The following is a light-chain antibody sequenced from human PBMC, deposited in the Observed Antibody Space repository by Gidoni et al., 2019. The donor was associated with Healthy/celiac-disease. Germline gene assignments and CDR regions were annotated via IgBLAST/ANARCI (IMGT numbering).Light chain of an antibody. CDR3: QKCNSAPFT. CDR1: QCISNY. J-gene: IGKJ3*01. Sequence: DIQMTQSPSSLSASVGDRVTITCRASQCISNYLAWYQQKPGKVPKLLIYAASTLQSGVPSRFSGSGSGTDFTLTISSLQPEDFATYYCQKCNSAPFTFGPGTKVDIK. CDR2: AAS. V-gene: IGKV1-27*01.